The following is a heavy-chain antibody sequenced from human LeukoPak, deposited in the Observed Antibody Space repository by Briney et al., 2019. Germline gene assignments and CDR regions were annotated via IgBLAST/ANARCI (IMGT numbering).Heavy chain of an antibody. D-gene: IGHD6-19*01. CDR2: ISSSSSYI. Sequence: GGSLRLSCAASGFTFSSYSMNWVRQAPGKGLEWVSSISSSSSYIYYADSVKGRFTISRDNAKNSLYLQMNSLRAEDTAVYYCARDYSSAWYTEYWGQGTLVTVSS. V-gene: IGHV3-21*01. J-gene: IGHJ4*02. CDR1: GFTFSSYS. CDR3: ARDYSSAWYTEY.